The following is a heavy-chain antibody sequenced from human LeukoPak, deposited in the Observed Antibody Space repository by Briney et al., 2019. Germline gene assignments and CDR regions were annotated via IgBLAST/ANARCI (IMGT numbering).Heavy chain of an antibody. J-gene: IGHJ4*02. V-gene: IGHV4-34*01. CDR2: INHSGST. CDR1: GGSFSSYY. CDR3: ARGHPVAGIDY. Sequence: KPSETLSLTCAVYGGSFSSYYCSWIRQSPGKGLEWIGEINHSGSTDYNPSLKSRVTISVDTSKNQFSLKLSSVTAADTAVYYCARGHPVAGIDYWGQGTLVTVSS. D-gene: IGHD6-19*01.